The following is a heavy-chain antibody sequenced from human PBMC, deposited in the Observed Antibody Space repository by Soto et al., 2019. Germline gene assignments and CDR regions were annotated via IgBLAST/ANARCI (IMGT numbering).Heavy chain of an antibody. J-gene: IGHJ6*03. CDR3: ARPYYDFWSGYYYYYMDV. D-gene: IGHD3-3*01. Sequence: SETLSLTCAVYGGSFSGYYWSWIRQPPGKGLEWIGEINHSGSTNYNPSLKSRVTISVDTSKNQFSLKLSSVTAADTAVYYCARPYYDFWSGYYYYYMDVWGKGTTVTVSS. CDR2: INHSGST. V-gene: IGHV4-34*01. CDR1: GGSFSGYY.